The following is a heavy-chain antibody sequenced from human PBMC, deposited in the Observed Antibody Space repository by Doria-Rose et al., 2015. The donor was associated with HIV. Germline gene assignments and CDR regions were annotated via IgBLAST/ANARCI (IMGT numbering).Heavy chain of an antibody. CDR2: INTHGSN. D-gene: IGHD1-1*01. CDR3: ARGLLRGGWNDVDYYYGMDV. Sequence: QVQLQQWDAGLVKPSETLSLACAVFGGSLSGYYWSWIRQPPGKGLEWIGEINTHGSNNYKTSLTSRVTISIDTSKNLFSLKLSSVTAADTAVYYCARGLLRGGWNDVDYYYGMDVWGQGTTVTVSS. J-gene: IGHJ6*02. V-gene: IGHV4-34*01. CDR1: GGSLSGYY.